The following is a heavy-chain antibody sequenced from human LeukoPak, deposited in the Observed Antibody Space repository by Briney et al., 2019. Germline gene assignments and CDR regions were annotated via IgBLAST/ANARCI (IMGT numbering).Heavy chain of an antibody. V-gene: IGHV3-7*03. J-gene: IGHJ6*02. CDR2: VNRDGSET. Sequence: GGSLRLSCAASGFALSSHWMTWVRQVPGRGPEWVANVNRDGSETYYLDSVKGRFTISKDNAKNSLYLQMNSLRAEDTALYRCARNNGMDLWAQETTVIVPS. CDR3: ARNNGMDL. CDR1: GFALSSHW.